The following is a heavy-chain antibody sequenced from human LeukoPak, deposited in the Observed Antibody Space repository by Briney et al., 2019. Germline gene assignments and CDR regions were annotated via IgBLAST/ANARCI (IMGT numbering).Heavy chain of an antibody. V-gene: IGHV3-23*01. CDR1: GFTFSSYA. D-gene: IGHD5-12*01. CDR3: APYSGYDAGDYYFDY. CDR2: ISGSGGST. J-gene: IGHJ4*02. Sequence: GGSLRLSCAATGFTFSSYAMSWVRQAPGKGLEWVSAISGSGGSTYYADSVKGRFTISRDNSKNTLYLQMNSLRAEDTAVYYCAPYSGYDAGDYYFDYWGQGTLVTVSS.